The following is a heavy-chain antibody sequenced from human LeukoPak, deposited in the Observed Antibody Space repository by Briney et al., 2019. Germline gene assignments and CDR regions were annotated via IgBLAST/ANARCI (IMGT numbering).Heavy chain of an antibody. CDR3: ARLSSSWYQDWYFDL. CDR2: ISSSSSYI. J-gene: IGHJ2*01. D-gene: IGHD6-13*01. CDR1: GFTFDDYT. V-gene: IGHV3-21*04. Sequence: GGSLRLSCAASGFTFDDYTIHWVRQAPGKGLEWVSSISSSSSYIYYADSLKGRFTISRDNAKNSLYLQMDSLRAEDTAVYYCARLSSSWYQDWYFDLWGRGTLVTVSS.